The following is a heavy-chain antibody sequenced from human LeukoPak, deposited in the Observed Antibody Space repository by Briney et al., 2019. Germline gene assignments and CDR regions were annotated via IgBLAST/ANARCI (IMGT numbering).Heavy chain of an antibody. Sequence: NPSETLSLTCAVYGGSFSGYYWSWIRQPPGKGLEWIGYIYYSGSTNYNPSLKSRVTISVDTSKNQFSLKLSSVTAADTAVYYCARHYDSSAYWYYFDYWGQGTLVTVSS. V-gene: IGHV4-59*08. CDR1: GGSFSGYY. J-gene: IGHJ4*02. CDR3: ARHYDSSAYWYYFDY. CDR2: IYYSGST. D-gene: IGHD3-22*01.